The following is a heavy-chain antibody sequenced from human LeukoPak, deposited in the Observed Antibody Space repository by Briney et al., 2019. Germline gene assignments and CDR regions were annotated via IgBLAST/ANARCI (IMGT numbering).Heavy chain of an antibody. CDR1: GGSISSYY. J-gene: IGHJ4*02. D-gene: IGHD6-13*01. CDR2: IYYSGST. V-gene: IGHV4-59*01. Sequence: PSETLSLTYTVSGGSISSYYWSWIRQPPGKGLEWIGYIYYSGSTNYNPSLKSRVTISVDTSKNQFSLKLSSVTAADTAVYYCARVSSSSYPSYYFDYWGQGTLVTVSS. CDR3: ARVSSSSYPSYYFDY.